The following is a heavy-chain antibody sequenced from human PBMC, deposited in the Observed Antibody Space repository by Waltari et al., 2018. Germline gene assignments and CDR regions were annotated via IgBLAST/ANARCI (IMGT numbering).Heavy chain of an antibody. D-gene: IGHD2-15*01. J-gene: IGHJ4*02. CDR2: IYYSCST. CDR1: GGSISSGDYF. Sequence: QVQLQESGPGLVKPSQTLSLTCTVSGGSISSGDYFWNWIRQPPGKGLERLGYIYYSCSTYYNPSLKCQVTTSVDTSKNQFSLKLTSVTAADTAVYYCASLLTWIDYWGQGTLVTVSS. V-gene: IGHV4-30-4*08. CDR3: ASLLTWIDY.